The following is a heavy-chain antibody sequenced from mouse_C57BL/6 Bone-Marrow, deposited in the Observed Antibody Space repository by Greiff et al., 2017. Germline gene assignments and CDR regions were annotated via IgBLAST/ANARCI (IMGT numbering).Heavy chain of an antibody. D-gene: IGHD1-1*01. CDR1: GFTFSSYA. CDR2: ISVGGSYT. CDR3: ARAAVVPCDY. J-gene: IGHJ2*01. V-gene: IGHV5-4*03. Sequence: DVKLVESGGGLVKPGGSLKLSCAASGFTFSSYAMSWVRQTPEKRLEWVATISVGGSYTYYPDNVKGRFTISRDNAKTNLYLQMSHLKSEDTAMYYCARAAVVPCDYWGQGTTLTVSA.